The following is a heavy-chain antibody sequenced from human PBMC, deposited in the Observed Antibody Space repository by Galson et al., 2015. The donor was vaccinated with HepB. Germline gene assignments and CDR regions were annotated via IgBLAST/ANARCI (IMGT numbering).Heavy chain of an antibody. CDR1: PYTFTKYY. J-gene: IGHJ5*01. CDR2: INPNSGRT. V-gene: IGHV1-2*02. Sequence: SVKVSCKASPYTFTKYYRHWVRQAPGQGLQWVGWINPNSGRTNYAPNPQDRVTMSRDTSINTVYMDLSSLRSDDSAIYFCARAFVPAAPTDSWGQGTLVTVSS. CDR3: ARAFVPAAPTDS. D-gene: IGHD2-2*01.